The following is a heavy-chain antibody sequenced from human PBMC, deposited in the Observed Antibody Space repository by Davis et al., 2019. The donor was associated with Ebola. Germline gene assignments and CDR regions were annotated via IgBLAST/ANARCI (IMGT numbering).Heavy chain of an antibody. CDR3: ARVRGSVGAPAY. V-gene: IGHV3-30*02. CDR2: IRYDGSNK. D-gene: IGHD1-26*01. J-gene: IGHJ4*02. Sequence: GESLKISCAASGFTFSSYSMHWVRQAPGKGLEWVAFIRYDGSNKYYADSVKGRFTISRDNSKNTLYLQMNSLRAEDTAVYYCARVRGSVGAPAYWGQGTLVTVSS. CDR1: GFTFSSYS.